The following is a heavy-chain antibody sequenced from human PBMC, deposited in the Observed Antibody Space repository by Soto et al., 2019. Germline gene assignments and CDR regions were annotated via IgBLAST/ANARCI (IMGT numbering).Heavy chain of an antibody. V-gene: IGHV3-23*01. CDR2: ISGSGGST. D-gene: IGHD3-9*01. CDR3: AKSVWGITIVGGMGV. CDR1: GFTFSGYA. Sequence: EVQLLESGGGLVQPGGSLRLSCAASGFTFSGYAMSWVRQAPGKGLEWVSAISGSGGSTYYADSVKGRFTISRDNSKNTLDLQRISLGGEDTAVYDCAKSVWGITIVGGMGVWGQGTMVTGAS. J-gene: IGHJ6*02.